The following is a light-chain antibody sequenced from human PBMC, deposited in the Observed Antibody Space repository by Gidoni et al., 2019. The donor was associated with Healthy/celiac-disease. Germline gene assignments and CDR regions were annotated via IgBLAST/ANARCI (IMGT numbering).Light chain of an antibody. CDR2: DAS. J-gene: IGKJ4*01. CDR3: QQRSNWPTLT. Sequence: IVFTQSPATLSLSPGERATLSCRASPSVSSYLAWYQQKPGQAPRLLIYDASNRATGIPARFSGSGSGTDFTLTISSLEPEDFAVYYCQQRSNWPTLTFGGGTKVEIK. V-gene: IGKV3-11*01. CDR1: PSVSSY.